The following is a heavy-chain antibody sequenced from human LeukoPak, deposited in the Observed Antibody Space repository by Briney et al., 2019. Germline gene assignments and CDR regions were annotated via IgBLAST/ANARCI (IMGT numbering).Heavy chain of an antibody. J-gene: IGHJ4*02. CDR1: GFTFSNAW. Sequence: PGGSLRLSCAASGFTFSNAWMGWVRQAPGKGLEWVSVIYTGGSTFYADSVKGRFTISRDNSKNTLYLQMNSLRAEDTAVYYCARALYYFDYWGQGTLVTVSS. CDR3: ARALYYFDY. CDR2: IYTGGST. V-gene: IGHV3-66*01.